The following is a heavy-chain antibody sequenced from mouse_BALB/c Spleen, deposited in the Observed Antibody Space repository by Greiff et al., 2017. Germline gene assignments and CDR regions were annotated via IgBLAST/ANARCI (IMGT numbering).Heavy chain of an antibody. V-gene: IGHV1-87*01. CDR1: GYTFTSYW. CDR3: ARDRYDGFAY. CDR2: IYPGDGDT. J-gene: IGHJ3*01. Sequence: QVQLQQSGAELARPGASVKLSCKASGYTFTSYWMQWVKQRPGQGLEWIGAIYPGDGDTRYTQKFKGKATLTADKSSSTAYMQLSSLASEDSAVYYCARDRYDGFAYWGQGTLVTVSA. D-gene: IGHD2-14*01.